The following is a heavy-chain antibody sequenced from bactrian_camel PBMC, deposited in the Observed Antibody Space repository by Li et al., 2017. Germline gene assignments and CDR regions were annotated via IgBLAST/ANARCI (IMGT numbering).Heavy chain of an antibody. J-gene: IGHJ4*01. D-gene: IGHD1*01. CDR3: AQSERALRSDAWNEAHQYEY. Sequence: VQLVESGGGSVQAGGSLKLSCVATGFTYPFSAHYLGWFRQAPGQEREGVASVVGDGTTAYGDSVKGRFTISRDNAVNTVYLTMNNLKPDDTAMYYCAQSERALRSDAWNEAHQYEYWGQGTQVTVS. CDR2: VVGDGTT. V-gene: IGHV3S10*01. CDR1: GFTYPFSAHY.